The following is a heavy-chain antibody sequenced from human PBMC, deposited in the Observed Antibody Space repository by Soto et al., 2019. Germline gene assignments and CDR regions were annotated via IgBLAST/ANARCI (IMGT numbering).Heavy chain of an antibody. V-gene: IGHV4-34*01. J-gene: IGHJ3*02. CDR1: GGSFSDYY. Sequence: SETLSLTCAVYGGSFSDYYWSWIRQPPGKGLEWIGEINYSGSTNYEPSLKSRVTVSVDTSKNQFSLGLSSVTAADTALYYCARRRIPGRRGGAFDIWGQGTMVTVSS. CDR2: INYSGST. D-gene: IGHD6-6*01. CDR3: ARRRIPGRRGGAFDI.